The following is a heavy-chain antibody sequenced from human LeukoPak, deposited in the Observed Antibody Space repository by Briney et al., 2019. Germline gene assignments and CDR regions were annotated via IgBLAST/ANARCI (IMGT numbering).Heavy chain of an antibody. CDR2: IYSGGNT. Sequence: GGSLRLSCAASGLTVSSNYMSWVRQAPGKGLEWVSLIYSGGNTYYADSVKGRFTISRDNSKNTLFLQMNSLRAEDTAVYYCAKDMSSDWYGGPDYWGQGTLVTVSS. J-gene: IGHJ4*02. CDR1: GLTVSSNY. D-gene: IGHD3-10*01. CDR3: AKDMSSDWYGGPDY. V-gene: IGHV3-53*01.